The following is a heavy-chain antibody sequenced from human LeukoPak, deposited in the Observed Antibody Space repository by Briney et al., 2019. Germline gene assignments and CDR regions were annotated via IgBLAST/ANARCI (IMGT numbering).Heavy chain of an antibody. CDR2: IGSSSSSI. V-gene: IGHV3-48*01. D-gene: IGHD6-13*01. J-gene: IGHJ6*03. CDR3: AREDSSSWFLGRDNFYYYMDV. Sequence: GGSLRLSCAASGFTLSNCGMNWVRQAPGKGLEWVSYIGSSSSSIYHADSVKGRFTFSRDNAKNSLYLQMNSLRAEDTAVYYCAREDSSSWFLGRDNFYYYMDVWGKGTTVTVSS. CDR1: GFTLSNCG.